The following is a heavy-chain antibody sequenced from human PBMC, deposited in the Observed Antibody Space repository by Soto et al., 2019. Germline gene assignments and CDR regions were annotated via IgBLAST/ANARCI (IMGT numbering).Heavy chain of an antibody. V-gene: IGHV3-30*04. CDR1: GFTLRSYA. CDR2: ISYEGSNQ. J-gene: IGHJ6*02. CDR3: ARSPSYYGIDV. Sequence: QVQLVESGGGVVQPGRSLRLSCAASGFTLRSYAMHWVRQAPGKGLEWVAVISYEGSNQYYADSVKGRFTLTRDNSKKTVDLQMNSLRADDTAVYNCARSPSYYGIDVWGQGTTVTVSS.